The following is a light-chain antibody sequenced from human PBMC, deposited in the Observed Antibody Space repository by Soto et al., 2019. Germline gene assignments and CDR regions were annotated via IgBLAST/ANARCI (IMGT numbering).Light chain of an antibody. Sequence: EIVLTQSPGTLSLSPGERATLSCRASQTVSNSYLAWYQQKPGQAPRLLIYTASSRATGIPDRFSGSGSGTDFTLTISRLEPEDVAVYYCQQYGSSYTFGQGTKLEIK. CDR1: QTVSNSY. J-gene: IGKJ2*01. V-gene: IGKV3-20*01. CDR2: TAS. CDR3: QQYGSSYT.